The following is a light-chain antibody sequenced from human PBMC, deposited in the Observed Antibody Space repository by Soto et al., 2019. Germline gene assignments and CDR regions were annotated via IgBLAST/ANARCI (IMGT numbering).Light chain of an antibody. V-gene: IGKV1-13*02. J-gene: IGKJ4*01. CDR3: QQFDSYPLT. CDR2: DAS. Sequence: ALQLTQSPSSLSASVGDKITITCRASQGVSSALAWYQQKPGKATKLLIYDASSLESGVPSRFSGSGSGTDFTLTISSLQPDDFATYYCQQFDSYPLTFGGGTKLE. CDR1: QGVSSA.